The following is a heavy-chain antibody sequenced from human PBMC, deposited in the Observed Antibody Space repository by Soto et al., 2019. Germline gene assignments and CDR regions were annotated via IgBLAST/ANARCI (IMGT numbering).Heavy chain of an antibody. D-gene: IGHD6-6*01. CDR2: IYYSGST. CDR1: GGSISSYY. CDR3: ARLSIAARPACYYYMDV. J-gene: IGHJ6*03. Sequence: SETLSLTCTVSGGSISSYYWSWIRQPPEKGLEWIGYIYYSGSTNYNPSLKSRVTISVDTSKNQFSLKLSSVTAADTAVYYCARLSIAARPACYYYMDVWGKGTTVTVSS. V-gene: IGHV4-59*08.